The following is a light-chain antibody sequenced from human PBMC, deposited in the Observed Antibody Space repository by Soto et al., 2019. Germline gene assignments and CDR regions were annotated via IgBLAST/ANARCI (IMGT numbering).Light chain of an antibody. Sequence: EIVLTQSPATLSWSPGERAALSYRASQSVSTFLAWYQHKPGQAPRLLIYDASNRATGIPARFSGSGSGTDFTLTISSLEPEDFPVYYCQQRSNCWTFGQGTKVEIK. CDR1: QSVSTF. CDR3: QQRSNCWT. CDR2: DAS. J-gene: IGKJ1*01. V-gene: IGKV3-11*01.